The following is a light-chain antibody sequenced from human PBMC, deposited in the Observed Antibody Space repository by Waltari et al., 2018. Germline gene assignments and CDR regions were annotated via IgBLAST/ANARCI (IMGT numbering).Light chain of an antibody. V-gene: IGKV1-33*01. CDR2: DAA. Sequence: DIQMTQSPSSLSASVGDRVTITCQASRDISNNLNWYQQKPGRAPKLLIYDAAKLETGGPSRFSGSGAGTHFTFTISNLQPEDIATYYCQRHDNLSYTFGQGTKLVIK. CDR1: RDISNN. J-gene: IGKJ2*01. CDR3: QRHDNLSYT.